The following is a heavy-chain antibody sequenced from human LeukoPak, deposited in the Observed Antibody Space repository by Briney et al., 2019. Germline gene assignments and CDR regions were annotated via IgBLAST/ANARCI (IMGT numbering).Heavy chain of an antibody. J-gene: IGHJ4*02. CDR3: ARGLISGYYSSEAY. CDR2: MNPNSGNT. D-gene: IGHD3-22*01. CDR1: GYTFTSYD. Sequence: ASVKVSCTASGYTFTSYDINWVRQATGQGLEWMGWMNPNSGNTGYAQKFQGRVTMTRNTSISTAYMELSSLRSEDTAVYYCARGLISGYYSSEAYWGQGTLVTVSS. V-gene: IGHV1-8*01.